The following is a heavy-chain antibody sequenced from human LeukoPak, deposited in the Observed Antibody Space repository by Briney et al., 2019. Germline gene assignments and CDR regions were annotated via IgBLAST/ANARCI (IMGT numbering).Heavy chain of an antibody. V-gene: IGHV3-21*01. CDR2: ISSSSSYI. J-gene: IGHJ4*02. Sequence: GGSLRLSCAASGFTFSSYSMNWVRQAPGKGLEWVSSISSSSSYIYYVDSVKGRFTISRDNSKNTLYLQMNSLRADDTAVYYCARGASYYYDSSGYLDYWGQGTLVTVSS. CDR1: GFTFSSYS. CDR3: ARGASYYYDSSGYLDY. D-gene: IGHD3-22*01.